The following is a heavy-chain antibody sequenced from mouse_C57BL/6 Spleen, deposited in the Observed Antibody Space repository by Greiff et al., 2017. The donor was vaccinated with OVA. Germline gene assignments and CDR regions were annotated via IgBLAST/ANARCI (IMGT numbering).Heavy chain of an antibody. D-gene: IGHD2-4*01. CDR1: GYTFTSYW. Sequence: VQLQQPGTELVKPGASVKLSCKASGYTFTSYWMHWVKQRPGQGLEWIGNINPSNGGTNYNEKFKSKATLTVDKSSSTAYMQLSSLTSEDSAVYYCARGGYDYDQGFAWFAYWGQGTLVTVSA. V-gene: IGHV1-53*01. CDR2: INPSNGGT. J-gene: IGHJ3*01. CDR3: ARGGYDYDQGFAWFAY.